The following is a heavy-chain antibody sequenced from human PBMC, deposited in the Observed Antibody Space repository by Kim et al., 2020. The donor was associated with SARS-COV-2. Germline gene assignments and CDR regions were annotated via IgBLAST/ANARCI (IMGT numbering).Heavy chain of an antibody. V-gene: IGHV3-30-3*01. CDR1: GFTFSSYA. CDR2: ISYDGSNK. J-gene: IGHJ4*02. D-gene: IGHD5-12*01. Sequence: GGSLRLSCAASGFTFSSYAMHWVRQAPGKGLEWVAVISYDGSNKYYADSVKGRFTISRDNSKNTLYLQMNSLRAEDTAVYYCARVPLGSSGPKYYFDYWGQGTLVTVSS. CDR3: ARVPLGSSGPKYYFDY.